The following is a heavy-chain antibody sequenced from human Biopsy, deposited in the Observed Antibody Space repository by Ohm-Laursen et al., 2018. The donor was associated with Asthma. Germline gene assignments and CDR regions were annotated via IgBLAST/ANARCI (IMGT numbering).Heavy chain of an antibody. J-gene: IGHJ4*02. Sequence: VTLSLTCTVSGGSINNFYWSWIRQPPGKGRESIGHVYYSGSTNYNPSLKSRGTISIDASKNQFSLQLTSVTAANTAVYYCARGVDWLTGLLDHFDSWGQGTLVTVSS. CDR2: VYYSGST. CDR1: GGSINNFY. CDR3: ARGVDWLTGLLDHFDS. D-gene: IGHD3-9*01. V-gene: IGHV4-59*01.